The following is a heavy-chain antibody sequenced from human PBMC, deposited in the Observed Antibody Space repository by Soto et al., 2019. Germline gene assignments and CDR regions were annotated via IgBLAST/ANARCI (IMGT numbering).Heavy chain of an antibody. V-gene: IGHV1-18*04. Sequence: ASVKISCKFSGSTFTSNGIGWVRQAPGQGLEWMGWISTYNENMDTAPQLQGRLTMTTDTSTKTAYMELTNLKLDDTALYYCAYVGGYGTGDYSIDFWGQGISVTGS. CDR2: ISTYNENM. CDR3: AYVGGYGTGDYSIDF. D-gene: IGHD2-8*02. CDR1: GSTFTSNG. J-gene: IGHJ4*02.